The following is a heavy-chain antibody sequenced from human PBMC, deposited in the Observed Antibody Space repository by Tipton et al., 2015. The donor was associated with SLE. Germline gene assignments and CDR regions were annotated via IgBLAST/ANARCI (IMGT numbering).Heavy chain of an antibody. Sequence: TLSLTCTVSGGSISSGSYYWSWIRQPAGKGLEWIGYIYTSGSTNYNPSLKSRVTISVDTSKNQFSLKLSSVTAADTAVYYCAAGEKAITMVRGVIIPFDYWGQGTLVTVSS. CDR1: GGSISSGSYY. CDR2: IYTSGST. V-gene: IGHV4-61*09. D-gene: IGHD3-10*01. J-gene: IGHJ4*02. CDR3: AAGEKAITMVRGVIIPFDY.